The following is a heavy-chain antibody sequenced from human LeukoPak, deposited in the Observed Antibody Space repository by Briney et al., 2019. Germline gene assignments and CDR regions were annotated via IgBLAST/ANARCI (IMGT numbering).Heavy chain of an antibody. V-gene: IGHV3-23*01. CDR2: ISGSGGAT. D-gene: IGHD3-10*01. CDR1: GFTFSNFV. J-gene: IGHJ4*02. CDR3: ASGEADVLDY. Sequence: PGGSLRLSCAPSGFTFSNFVMTWVRQAPGKGLEWVSTISGSGGATYYANSVQGRFTISRDNSKNTLYLQMSSLRAEDTAVYYCASGEADVLDYWGQGTLVTVSS.